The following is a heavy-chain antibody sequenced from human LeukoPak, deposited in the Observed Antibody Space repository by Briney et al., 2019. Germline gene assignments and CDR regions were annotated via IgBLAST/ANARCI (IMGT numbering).Heavy chain of an antibody. CDR1: GYTFTSYG. D-gene: IGHD2-15*01. J-gene: IGHJ6*02. CDR2: ISAYNGNA. Sequence: ASVKVSCKASGYTFTSYGISWVRQAPRQGLEWMGWISAYNGNANYAQKLQGRVTMTTDTSTSTAYMELRSLRSDDTAVYYCARDLYCSGGSCYFGYYYYYGMDVWGQGTTVTVSS. CDR3: ARDLYCSGGSCYFGYYYYYGMDV. V-gene: IGHV1-18*01.